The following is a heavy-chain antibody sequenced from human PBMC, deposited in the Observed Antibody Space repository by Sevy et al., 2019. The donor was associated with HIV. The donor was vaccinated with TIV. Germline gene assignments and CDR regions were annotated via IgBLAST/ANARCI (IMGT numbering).Heavy chain of an antibody. J-gene: IGHJ3*02. D-gene: IGHD1-26*01. CDR2: ISSSSADI. Sequence: GGSLRLSCAASGFTFSNYNMNWVRQAPGEGLKWVSSISSSSADIYYTDSVKGRFTVSRDNSRKSLFLQMNGLSAEGTALYYCARDLLVGSTYVFDIWGRGTMVTVSS. V-gene: IGHV3-21*01. CDR3: ARDLLVGSTYVFDI. CDR1: GFTFSNYN.